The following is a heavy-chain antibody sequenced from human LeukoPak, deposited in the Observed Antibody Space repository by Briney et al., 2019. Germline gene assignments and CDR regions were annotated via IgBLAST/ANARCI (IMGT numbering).Heavy chain of an antibody. CDR2: ISGSGGST. J-gene: IGHJ4*02. CDR3: AKVGPNILGATGSYFDH. D-gene: IGHD1-26*01. Sequence: GGSLRLSCAASGFTFRNYAMSWVRQAPGKGLEWVSAISGSGGSTYYADSMKGRFTISRDSSNYTLYLQMNSLRAEDTAVYYCAKVGPNILGATGSYFDHWGQGTLVTVSS. CDR1: GFTFRNYA. V-gene: IGHV3-23*01.